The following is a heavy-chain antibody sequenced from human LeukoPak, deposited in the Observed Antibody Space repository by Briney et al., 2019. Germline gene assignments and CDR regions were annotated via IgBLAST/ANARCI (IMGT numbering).Heavy chain of an antibody. Sequence: SETLSLTCTVSGGSISSYYWSWIRQPPGKGLEWIGYIYYSGGTNYNPSLKSRVTISVDTSKNQFSLKLSSVTAADTAVYYCARERGGPYDYIWGSYYNWFDPWGQGTLVTVSS. J-gene: IGHJ5*02. CDR3: ARERGGPYDYIWGSYYNWFDP. CDR1: GGSISSYY. V-gene: IGHV4-59*01. CDR2: IYYSGGT. D-gene: IGHD3-16*01.